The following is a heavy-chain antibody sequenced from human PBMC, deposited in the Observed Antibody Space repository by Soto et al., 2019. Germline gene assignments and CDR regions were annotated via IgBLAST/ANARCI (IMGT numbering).Heavy chain of an antibody. CDR2: IYYSGST. CDR3: AKRNYYGSYYYYYYGMDV. CDR1: GGSISSSSYY. Sequence: SETLSLTCTVSGGSISSSSYYWGWIRQPPGKGLEWIGSIYYSGSTYYNPSLKSRVTISVDTSKNQFSLKLSSVTAADTAVYYCAKRNYYGSYYYYYYGMDVWGQGTTVTVSS. D-gene: IGHD3-10*01. V-gene: IGHV4-39*01. J-gene: IGHJ6*02.